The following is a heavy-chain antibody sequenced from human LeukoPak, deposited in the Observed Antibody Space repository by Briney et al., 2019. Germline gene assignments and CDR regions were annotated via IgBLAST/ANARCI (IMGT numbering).Heavy chain of an antibody. D-gene: IGHD4-17*01. J-gene: IGHJ4*02. Sequence: PGGSLRLSCAASGFTFSSYWMSWVRQAPGKGLEWVANIKQDGSEKYYADSVKGRFTISRDNSKNTLYLQMNSLRAEDTAVYYCARGHTAVTRHFDFWGQGTLVTVSS. CDR1: GFTFSSYW. CDR2: IKQDGSEK. V-gene: IGHV3-7*01. CDR3: ARGHTAVTRHFDF.